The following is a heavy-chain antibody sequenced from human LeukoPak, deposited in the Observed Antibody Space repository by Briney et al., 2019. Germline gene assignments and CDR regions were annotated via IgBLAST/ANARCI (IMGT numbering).Heavy chain of an antibody. Sequence: PGGSLRLSCAAPGFTVSSNYMSWGRQAPGKGLDGVSVIYSGGSTYYAGSVKGRFTISRDNSKNTLYLQMNSLRAEDTAVYYCARGGTGNYYYYYGMDAWGQGTTVTVSS. CDR1: GFTVSSNY. V-gene: IGHV3-66*01. CDR3: ARGGTGNYYYYYGMDA. CDR2: IYSGGST. D-gene: IGHD1-14*01. J-gene: IGHJ6*02.